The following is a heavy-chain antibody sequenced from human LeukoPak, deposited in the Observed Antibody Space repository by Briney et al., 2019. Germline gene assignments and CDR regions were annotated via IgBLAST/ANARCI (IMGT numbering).Heavy chain of an antibody. V-gene: IGHV3-33*06. Sequence: PGRSLRLSCAASGFTFSNYGMHWVRQAPGKGLEWVAVIWYDGTNKFYADSVKGRFTISRDISKNTLYLQMNSLTVEDTAVYYCTKSGSAWAFFQDWGQGTLVTVSS. CDR3: TKSGSAWAFFQD. CDR2: IWYDGTNK. D-gene: IGHD2-15*01. J-gene: IGHJ1*01. CDR1: GFTFSNYG.